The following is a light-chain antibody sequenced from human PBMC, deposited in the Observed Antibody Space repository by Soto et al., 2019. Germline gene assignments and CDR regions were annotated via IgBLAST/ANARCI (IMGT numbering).Light chain of an antibody. CDR1: RSDIGASIY. J-gene: IGLJ2*01. Sequence: QSALTQPASVSGSPGQSITISCTGTRSDIGASIYVSWFQQYPGEAPKCMMYDVNNRPSGVSNRFSGSKSGSTASLTISGLQAEDEAVYYCTSYTTSNTLALGGGTKLTVL. CDR3: TSYTTSNTLA. V-gene: IGLV2-14*01. CDR2: DVN.